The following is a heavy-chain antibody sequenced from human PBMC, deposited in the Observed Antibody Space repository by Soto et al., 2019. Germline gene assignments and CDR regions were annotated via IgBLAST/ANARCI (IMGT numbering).Heavy chain of an antibody. Sequence: QLQLQESGPGLVKASETLSLTCIVSGGSISEKYWNWVRQPPGKGLEWIGLIFANGHTDYNPSLQRLVTMSVDASKNQFSLRLTSKTAANTAYYYCVASLAASGLNWLDPWGRGTLVTVSS. J-gene: IGHJ5*02. D-gene: IGHD6-13*01. CDR2: IFANGHT. CDR1: GGSISEKY. CDR3: VASLAASGLNWLDP. V-gene: IGHV4-4*07.